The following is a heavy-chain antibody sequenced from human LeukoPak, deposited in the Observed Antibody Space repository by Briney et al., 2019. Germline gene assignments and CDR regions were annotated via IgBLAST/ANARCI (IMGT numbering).Heavy chain of an antibody. CDR3: AREKISGSYYNY. Sequence: SETLSLTCTVSGGSISSYYWGWIRQPAGKGLEWIGRIYTSGSTNYNPSLRSRVTMSVDTSENQFSLKLSSVTAADTAVYYCAREKISGSYYNYWGQGTLVTVSS. D-gene: IGHD1-26*01. J-gene: IGHJ4*02. CDR2: IYTSGST. CDR1: GGSISSYY. V-gene: IGHV4-4*07.